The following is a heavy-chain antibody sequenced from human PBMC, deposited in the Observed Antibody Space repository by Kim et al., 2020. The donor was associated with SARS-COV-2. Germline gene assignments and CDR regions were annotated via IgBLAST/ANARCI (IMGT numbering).Heavy chain of an antibody. V-gene: IGHV3-74*01. CDR2: GSST. J-gene: IGHJ4*02. D-gene: IGHD6-13*01. Sequence: GSSTGYADSVKGRITISRDNAKNTLYLQMNSLRAEDTAVYYCARGDYSSNWGQGTLVTVSS. CDR3: ARGDYSSN.